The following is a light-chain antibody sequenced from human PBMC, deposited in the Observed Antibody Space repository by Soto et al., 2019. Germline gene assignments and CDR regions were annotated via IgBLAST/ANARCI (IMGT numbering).Light chain of an antibody. CDR1: QSISRW. Sequence: DIQMTQSPSTLSASVGDRVTITCRASQSISRWLAWYQQKPGAAPKLLIYEASTLESGVPSRFSGSRSGTEFTLTVSSLQPDDFATYYCQQYNDRFPYAFGQGTQLEIK. CDR2: EAS. CDR3: QQYNDRFPYA. V-gene: IGKV1-5*03. J-gene: IGKJ2*01.